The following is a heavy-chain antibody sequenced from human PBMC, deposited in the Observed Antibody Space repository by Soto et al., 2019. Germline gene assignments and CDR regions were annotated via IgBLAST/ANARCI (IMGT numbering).Heavy chain of an antibody. D-gene: IGHD3-16*01. J-gene: IGHJ4*02. CDR2: TNEYGSER. CDR3: SHGYAQYFNS. V-gene: IGHV3-7*02. CDR1: GFIFSSYW. Sequence: GGSLRLSCSASGFIFSSYWMSWLRQAPGKGLEWVASTNEYGSERYYVDSVKGRFTISRDNAKNSLYLQMNSLRAEDTAVYYCSHGYAQYFNSWGQGTLVTVSS.